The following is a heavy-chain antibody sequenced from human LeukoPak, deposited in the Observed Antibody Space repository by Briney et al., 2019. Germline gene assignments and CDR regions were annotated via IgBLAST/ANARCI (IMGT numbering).Heavy chain of an antibody. CDR2: ISSSSSYI. J-gene: IGHJ4*02. Sequence: GGSLRLSCAASGFTFSSYTMNWVRQAPGKGLEWVSSISSSSSYIYYADSVKGRFTISRDNAKNSLSLQMNSLRAEDTAVYYCARSPPTTGSLDYWGQGTLVTVSS. CDR3: ARSPPTTGSLDY. CDR1: GFTFSSYT. D-gene: IGHD4-17*01. V-gene: IGHV3-21*01.